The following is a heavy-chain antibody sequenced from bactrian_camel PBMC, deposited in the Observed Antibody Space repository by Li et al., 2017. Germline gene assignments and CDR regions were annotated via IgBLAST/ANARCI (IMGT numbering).Heavy chain of an antibody. CDR2: ISGDSGRT. Sequence: VQLVESGGGLVQPGGSLRLSCAASGFTFSDHAMDWVRQAPGKGIEWVSLISGDSGRTYYADSVKGRFTISRDNAKNTLYLQMNSLKPEDAAMYYCAAVWAPSGSTCTWTMFEYWGQGTQVTVS. V-gene: IGHV3S31*01. D-gene: IGHD7*01. CDR3: AAVWAPSGSTCTWTMFEY. CDR1: GFTFSDHA. J-gene: IGHJ4*01.